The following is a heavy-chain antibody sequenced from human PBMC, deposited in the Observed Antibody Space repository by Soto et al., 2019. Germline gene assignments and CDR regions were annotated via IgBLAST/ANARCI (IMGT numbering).Heavy chain of an antibody. Sequence: XESLKVSCQCFGYSFTSYWIGLVLQMPGKGLEWMGIIYPGDSDTRYSPSFQGQVTISADKSITTAYLQWSSLKASDTAMYYCVRQPLYYYGMDVWGQGTTVTVSS. CDR3: VRQPLYYYGMDV. CDR1: GYSFTSYW. V-gene: IGHV5-51*01. CDR2: IYPGDSDT. J-gene: IGHJ6*02.